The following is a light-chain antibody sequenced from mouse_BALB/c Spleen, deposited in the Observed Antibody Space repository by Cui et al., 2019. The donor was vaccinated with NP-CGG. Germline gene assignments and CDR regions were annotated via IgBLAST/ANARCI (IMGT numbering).Light chain of an antibody. CDR2: GTN. CDR1: HGAVTTNNF. CDR3: ALWYNNHWV. J-gene: IGLJ1*01. Sequence: QAVVTKESALTTSRGETVKFTCRSSHGAVTTNNFPNWVKEKPDHLFTGLIVGTNIRSPGVPAGFSGSLIGDKATLTITGAQTEDEAIYFCALWYNNHWVFGGGTKLTVL. V-gene: IGLV1*01.